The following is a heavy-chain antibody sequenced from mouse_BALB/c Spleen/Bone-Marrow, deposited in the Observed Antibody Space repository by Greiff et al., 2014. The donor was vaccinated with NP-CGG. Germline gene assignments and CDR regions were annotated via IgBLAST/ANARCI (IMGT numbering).Heavy chain of an antibody. CDR3: ASYDGYPWFAY. V-gene: IGHV1-74*01. D-gene: IGHD2-3*01. J-gene: IGHJ3*01. CDR2: IDPYDSET. Sequence: VQVVESGAELVRPGASVKLSCKASGYTFTSYWMNWVKQRPEQGLEWIGRIDPYDSETHYNQKFKDKAILTVDKSSSTAYMQLSSLTSEDSAVYYCASYDGYPWFAYWGQGTLVTVSA. CDR1: GYTFTSYW.